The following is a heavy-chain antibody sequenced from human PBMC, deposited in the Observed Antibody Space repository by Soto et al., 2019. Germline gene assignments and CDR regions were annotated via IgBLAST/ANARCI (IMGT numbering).Heavy chain of an antibody. V-gene: IGHV3-53*02. D-gene: IGHD6-19*01. CDR3: ASIAVAEGFDP. CDR2: INADGSS. Sequence: EVQLVETGGDLIQPGGSLRLSCAASGFSVSINYMSWVRQAPGKGLEWVSIINADGSSYYADSVKGRFTISRDNSKNTVDLQMNSLRDEDTAVYYCASIAVAEGFDPWGQGTLVTVSS. J-gene: IGHJ5*02. CDR1: GFSVSINY.